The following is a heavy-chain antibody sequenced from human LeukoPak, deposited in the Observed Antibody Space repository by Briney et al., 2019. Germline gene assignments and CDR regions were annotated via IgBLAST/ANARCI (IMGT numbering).Heavy chain of an antibody. V-gene: IGHV4-59*01. J-gene: IGHJ4*02. CDR3: AGYDYDSRGTFDY. CDR2: IYYSGST. Sequence: SETLSLTCGVSGGSISSYYWSWIRQPPGKGLEWIGYIYYSGSTNYNPSLKSRVTISVDTSKNQFSLKLSSVTAADTAVYYCAGYDYDSRGTFDYWGQGTLVTVSS. CDR1: GGSISSYY. D-gene: IGHD3-22*01.